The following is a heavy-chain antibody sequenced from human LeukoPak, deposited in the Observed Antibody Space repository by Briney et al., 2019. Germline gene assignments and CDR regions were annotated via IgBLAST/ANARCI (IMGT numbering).Heavy chain of an antibody. CDR3: AKTGERDY. V-gene: IGHV4-34*01. D-gene: IGHD7-27*01. CDR2: INHSGST. J-gene: IGHJ4*02. CDR1: GGSLSGYY. Sequence: SETLSLTCAVYGGSLSGYYWTWIRQPPGKGLEWIGEINHSGSTNYKPSLKSRVTISVDTSKNQFSLKLSSLTAADTAVYYCAKTGERDYWGRGTLVTVSS.